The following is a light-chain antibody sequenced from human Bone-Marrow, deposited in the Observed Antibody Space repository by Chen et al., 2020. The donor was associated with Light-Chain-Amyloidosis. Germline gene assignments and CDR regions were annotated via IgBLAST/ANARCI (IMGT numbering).Light chain of an antibody. J-gene: IGLJ2*01. Sequence: SYELTQPPSVSVSPGQTARITCSGDDLPTKYAYWYQQKPGQAPVLVIHRDTERPSGISERFSGGSSGTTATLTSSGGQAEDEADYHCQSADSSGTYEVICGGGTKLTVL. CDR1: DLPTKY. CDR2: RDT. CDR3: QSADSSGTYEVI. V-gene: IGLV3-25*03.